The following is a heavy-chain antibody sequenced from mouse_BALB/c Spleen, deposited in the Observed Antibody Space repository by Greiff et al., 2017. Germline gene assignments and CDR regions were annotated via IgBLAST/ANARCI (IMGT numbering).Heavy chain of an antibody. D-gene: IGHD1-1*01. Sequence: VQLKESGPGLVKPSQSLSLTCTVTGYSITSDYAWNWIRQFPGNKLEWMGYISYSGSTSYNPSLKSRISITRDTSKNQFFLQLNSVTTEDTATYYCARGAYYYGSSYVDYWGQGTTLTVSS. J-gene: IGHJ2*01. CDR1: GYSITSDYA. V-gene: IGHV3-2*02. CDR3: ARGAYYYGSSYVDY. CDR2: ISYSGST.